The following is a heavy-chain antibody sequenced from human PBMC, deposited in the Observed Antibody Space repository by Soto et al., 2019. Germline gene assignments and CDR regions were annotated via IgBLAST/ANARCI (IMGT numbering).Heavy chain of an antibody. Sequence: SETLSLTCTVSGGSISSSSYYWGWIRQPPGKGLEWIGSIYYSGSTYYNPSLKSRVTISVDTSKNQFSLKLSSVTAADTAVYYCARHHQKEYCSSTSCYPSFDYWGQGTLVTVSS. D-gene: IGHD2-2*01. CDR3: ARHHQKEYCSSTSCYPSFDY. J-gene: IGHJ4*02. CDR2: IYYSGST. V-gene: IGHV4-39*01. CDR1: GGSISSSSYY.